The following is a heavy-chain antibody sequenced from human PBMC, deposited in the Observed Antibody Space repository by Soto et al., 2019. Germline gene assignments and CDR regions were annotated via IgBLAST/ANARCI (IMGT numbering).Heavy chain of an antibody. J-gene: IGHJ6*02. CDR3: AREGEYYYDSSGYRRPYYYYGMDV. Sequence: QVQLVQSGAEVKKPGASVKVSCKASGYTFTSYGISWVRQAPGQGLEWMGWISAYNGNTNYAQKLQGRVTMTTDTSTSTAYMELRSLRSDDTAVYYCAREGEYYYDSSGYRRPYYYYGMDVWGQGTTVTVSS. V-gene: IGHV1-18*01. CDR2: ISAYNGNT. D-gene: IGHD3-22*01. CDR1: GYTFTSYG.